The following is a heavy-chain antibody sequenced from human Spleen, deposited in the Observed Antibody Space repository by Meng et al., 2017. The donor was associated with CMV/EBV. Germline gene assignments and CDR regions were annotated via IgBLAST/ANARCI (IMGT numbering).Heavy chain of an antibody. CDR3: GTIAVTGHPDY. Sequence: ETLSLTCAASGFTFSSYWMSWARLAPGKGLEWLSSISFSNFVYYADSVRGRFTISRDNAKNSVYLQLNSLRAEDTAVYYCGTIAVTGHPDYWGQGTLVTVSS. J-gene: IGHJ4*02. CDR2: ISFSNFV. V-gene: IGHV3-21*01. CDR1: GFTFSSYW. D-gene: IGHD6-19*01.